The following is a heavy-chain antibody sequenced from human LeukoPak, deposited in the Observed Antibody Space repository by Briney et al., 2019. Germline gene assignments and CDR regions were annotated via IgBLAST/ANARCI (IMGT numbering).Heavy chain of an antibody. CDR3: ASYDFWSGYRDWFDP. D-gene: IGHD3-3*01. CDR2: ISGSGGST. Sequence: GGSLRLSCAASGFTFSSYAMSWVRQAPGKGLEWVSAISGSGGSTYYADSVKGRFTISRDNSKTTLYLQMNSLRAEDTAVYYCASYDFWSGYRDWFDPWGQGTLVTVSS. CDR1: GFTFSSYA. V-gene: IGHV3-23*01. J-gene: IGHJ5*02.